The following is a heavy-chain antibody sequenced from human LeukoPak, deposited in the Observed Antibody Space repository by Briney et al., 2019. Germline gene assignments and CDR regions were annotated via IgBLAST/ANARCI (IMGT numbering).Heavy chain of an antibody. CDR2: IYGGDSET. V-gene: IGHV5-51*01. Sequence: GYSLKISCKGSGYSFSTYWIGWVRQMPGKGLEWMGIIYGGDSETKYSPSFQGQVTISVDKSISTAYLQWSSLKASDTAIYYCARHDGYYYESSGYFVWGQGTLVTVSS. D-gene: IGHD3-22*01. CDR3: ARHDGYYYESSGYFV. CDR1: GYSFSTYW. J-gene: IGHJ4*02.